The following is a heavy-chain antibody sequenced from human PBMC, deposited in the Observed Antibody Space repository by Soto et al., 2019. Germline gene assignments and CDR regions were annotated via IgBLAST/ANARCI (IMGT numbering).Heavy chain of an antibody. CDR2: ISYDGSNK. CDR1: GFTFSSYG. D-gene: IGHD3-10*01. Sequence: SLRLSCAASGFTFSSYGMHWVRQAPGKGLEWVAVISYDGSNKYYADSVKGRFTISRDNSKNTLYLQMNSLRAEDTAVYYCAKGNYGSGSYYTPHYYYYGMDVWGQGTTVTVSS. CDR3: AKGNYGSGSYYTPHYYYYGMDV. J-gene: IGHJ6*02. V-gene: IGHV3-30*18.